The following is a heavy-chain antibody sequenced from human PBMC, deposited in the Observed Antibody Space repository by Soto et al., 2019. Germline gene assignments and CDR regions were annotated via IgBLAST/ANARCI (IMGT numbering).Heavy chain of an antibody. D-gene: IGHD2-21*02. CDR3: ASLGVGDWANYYYYYGMDV. J-gene: IGHJ6*02. CDR2: VTANGGST. V-gene: IGHV3-23*01. Sequence: GGSLRLSCAATGFTFSVYAMTWVRQAPGKGLEWVSAVTANGGSTYSADSVKGRFTISRDNSKNTLFLQMNSLRAEDTAVYYCASLGVGDWANYYYYYGMDVWGQGTTVTV. CDR1: GFTFSVYA.